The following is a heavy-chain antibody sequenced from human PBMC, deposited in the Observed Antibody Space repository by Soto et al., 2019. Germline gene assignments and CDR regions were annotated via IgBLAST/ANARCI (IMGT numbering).Heavy chain of an antibody. Sequence: QVQLVQSGAEVKKPGASVKVSCKASGYTFTSYGISWVRQAPGQGLEWMGWISAYNGNTNYAQKLQGRVTMTTDTSTSTADMELRSLRSDDTAVYYCARDSTLVPAAMPFDYWGQGTLVTVSS. CDR2: ISAYNGNT. CDR1: GYTFTSYG. CDR3: ARDSTLVPAAMPFDY. V-gene: IGHV1-18*01. J-gene: IGHJ4*02. D-gene: IGHD2-2*01.